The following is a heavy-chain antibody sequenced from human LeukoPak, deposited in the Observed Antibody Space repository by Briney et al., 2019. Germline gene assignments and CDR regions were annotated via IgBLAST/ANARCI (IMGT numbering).Heavy chain of an antibody. CDR1: GFTVSSNY. J-gene: IGHJ6*02. CDR2: IYTGGTT. D-gene: IGHD3-10*01. CDR3: ARGSHYLMVV. V-gene: IGHV3-66*01. Sequence: PGGSLRLSCAASGFTVSSNYMNWVRQAPGKGLEWVSVIYTGGTTYYADSVRGRFFISRDTSKNTLSLQMNSLRAEDTAVYYCARGSHYLMVVWGQGTTVTVSS.